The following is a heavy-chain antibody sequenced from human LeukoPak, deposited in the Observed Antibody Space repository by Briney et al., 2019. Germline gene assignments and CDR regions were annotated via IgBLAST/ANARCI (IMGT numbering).Heavy chain of an antibody. CDR2: ISSSSRAI. V-gene: IGHV3-11*01. Sequence: GGSLRLSCAASGFIFSDHYMSWIRQAPGKGLEWVSYISSSSRAIYYADSVKGRFTTSRDNAENSLYLQMNSLRAEDTAVYYCAKDRDAFDIWGQGTMVTVSS. J-gene: IGHJ3*02. D-gene: IGHD2-15*01. CDR3: AKDRDAFDI. CDR1: GFIFSDHY.